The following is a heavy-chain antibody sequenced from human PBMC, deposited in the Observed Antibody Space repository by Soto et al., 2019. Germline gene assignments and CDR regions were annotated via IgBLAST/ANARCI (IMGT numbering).Heavy chain of an antibody. D-gene: IGHD2-8*02. CDR3: TRPCRYCNGGGPGNWFDP. Sequence: QVQLVESGGGLVKPGGSLRLSCAASGFTFGDYDMSWIRQAPGKGLEWVSYISNGGSSIYYADSVKGRFTISRDNAKRSVFLQMNSLRVEDTAVYYCTRPCRYCNGGGPGNWFDPWGQGTLVTVSS. CDR2: ISNGGSSI. J-gene: IGHJ5*02. V-gene: IGHV3-11*01. CDR1: GFTFGDYD.